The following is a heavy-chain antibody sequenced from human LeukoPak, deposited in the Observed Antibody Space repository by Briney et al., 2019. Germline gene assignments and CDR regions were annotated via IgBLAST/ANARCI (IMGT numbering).Heavy chain of an antibody. V-gene: IGHV4-34*01. J-gene: IGHJ4*02. CDR3: ARELELRY. D-gene: IGHD1-7*01. CDR1: GASFTGYY. Sequence: SETLSLTCDVYGASFTGYYWSWIRQSPGKGLEWIGEMNQRGSMNYNPSLKSRVTVSVDRSKNQFSLKLSSVTAADTAVYYCARELELRYWGQGTLVTVSS. CDR2: MNQRGSM.